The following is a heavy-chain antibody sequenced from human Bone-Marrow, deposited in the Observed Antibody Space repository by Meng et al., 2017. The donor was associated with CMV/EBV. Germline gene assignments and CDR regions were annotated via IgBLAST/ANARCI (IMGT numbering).Heavy chain of an antibody. J-gene: IGHJ4*02. CDR1: GYSISSGYY. CDR2: IYHSGST. Sequence: SETLSLTCTVSGYSISSGYYWGWLRQPPGKGLEWIGSIYHSGSTYYNPSLNSRVTISVDTSKNQFFLKLYSVIAADTAVYYCARSPYCSGGSFRPHNYFDYWGQGTLVTVSS. V-gene: IGHV4-38-2*02. D-gene: IGHD2-15*01. CDR3: ARSPYCSGGSFRPHNYFDY.